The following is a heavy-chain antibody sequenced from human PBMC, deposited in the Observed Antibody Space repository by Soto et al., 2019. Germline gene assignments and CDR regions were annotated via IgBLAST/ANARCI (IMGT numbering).Heavy chain of an antibody. D-gene: IGHD5-18*01. Sequence: TGGSLRLSCAASGFTFSSYGMHWVRQAPGKGLEWVAVIWYDGSNKYYADSVKGRFTISRDNSKNTLYLQMNSLRAEDTAVYYCARDFGGYSYGGGRYYGMDVWGHGTTVTVSS. J-gene: IGHJ6*02. CDR3: ARDFGGYSYGGGRYYGMDV. V-gene: IGHV3-33*01. CDR2: IWYDGSNK. CDR1: GFTFSSYG.